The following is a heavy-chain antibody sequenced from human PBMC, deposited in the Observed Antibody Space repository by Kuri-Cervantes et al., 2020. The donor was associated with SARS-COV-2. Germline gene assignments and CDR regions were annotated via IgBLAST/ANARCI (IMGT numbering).Heavy chain of an antibody. CDR2: ISYDGSNK. D-gene: IGHD3-10*01. Sequence: GESLKISCAASGFTFSSYAMHWVRQAPGKGLERVAVISYDGSNKYYADSVKGRFTISRDNSKNTLYLQMNSLRAEDTAVYYCARAFMVRGVNGPGYWGQGTLVTVSS. V-gene: IGHV3-30-3*01. J-gene: IGHJ4*02. CDR3: ARAFMVRGVNGPGY. CDR1: GFTFSSYA.